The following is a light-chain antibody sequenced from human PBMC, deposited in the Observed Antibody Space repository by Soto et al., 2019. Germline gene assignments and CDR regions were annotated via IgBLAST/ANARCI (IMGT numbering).Light chain of an antibody. CDR3: QQYGSSPFT. CDR1: QSVINIY. Sequence: EIVLTQSPGTLSLSPGERATLSCRASQSVINIYLAWYQQKPGQTPRLLIYGASTRATGIPDRFSGTGSGTDFSLTISRLEPEDFAVYYCQQYGSSPFTFGGGTKVDIK. CDR2: GAS. V-gene: IGKV3-20*01. J-gene: IGKJ4*01.